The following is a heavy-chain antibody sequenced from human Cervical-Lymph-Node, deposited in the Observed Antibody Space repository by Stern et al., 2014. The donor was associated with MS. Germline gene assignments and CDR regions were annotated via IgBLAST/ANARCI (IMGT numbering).Heavy chain of an antibody. V-gene: IGHV5-51*01. CDR1: GYSFTSYW. Sequence: VQLGQSGAEVKKPGASLKISCKGSGYSFTSYWIGWVRQMPGKGLEWMGIIYPGGSDTRSSPSFQDQVTISADKSISTAYLQWSSLKASDTAMYYCARGDCSGGSCYRSYYFDYWGQGTLVTVSS. J-gene: IGHJ4*02. CDR2: IYPGGSDT. CDR3: ARGDCSGGSCYRSYYFDY. D-gene: IGHD2-15*01.